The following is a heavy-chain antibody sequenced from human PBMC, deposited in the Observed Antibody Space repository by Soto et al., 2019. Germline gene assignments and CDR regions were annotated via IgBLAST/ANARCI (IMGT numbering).Heavy chain of an antibody. Sequence: ASVKVSCKASGGTFSSYAISWVRQAPGQGLEWMGGIIPIFGTANYAQKFQGRVTITADESTSTAYMELSSLRSEDTAVYYCARAPREMATILHFDYWGQGTLVTVSS. CDR3: ARAPREMATILHFDY. J-gene: IGHJ4*02. CDR1: GGTFSSYA. D-gene: IGHD5-12*01. CDR2: IIPIFGTA. V-gene: IGHV1-69*13.